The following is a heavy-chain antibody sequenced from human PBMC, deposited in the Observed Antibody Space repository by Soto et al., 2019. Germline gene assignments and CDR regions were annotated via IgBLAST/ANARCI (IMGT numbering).Heavy chain of an antibody. J-gene: IGHJ4*02. V-gene: IGHV1-18*04. Sequence: QVQLVQSGPEVKKPGASVKVSCRTSGYTFIAYGIIWVRQAPGQGLEWMAWISGDNTKTKAAQKFRGRVTMTTDTPTSTAYMDLRSLRSDDTAVYYCVREGDLEFYFDYWGQGTLVTVSS. CDR3: VREGDLEFYFDY. D-gene: IGHD1-26*01. CDR1: GYTFIAYG. CDR2: ISGDNTKT.